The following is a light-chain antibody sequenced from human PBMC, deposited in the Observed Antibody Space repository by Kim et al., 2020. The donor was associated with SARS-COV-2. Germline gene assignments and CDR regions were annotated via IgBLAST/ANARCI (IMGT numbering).Light chain of an antibody. CDR1: QSVSSK. J-gene: IGKJ1*01. Sequence: EIVMTQSPATLSVSPGARATLSCRASQSVSSKLAWYQQKPGQAPRLLIYGASTRATGIPARFSGSGSGTEFTLTISSLQSEDFAVYYCQQYDSWPPWTFVQGTKVDIK. CDR2: GAS. CDR3: QQYDSWPPWT. V-gene: IGKV3-15*01.